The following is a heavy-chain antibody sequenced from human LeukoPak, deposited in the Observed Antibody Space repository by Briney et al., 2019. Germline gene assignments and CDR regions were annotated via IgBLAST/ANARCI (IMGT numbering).Heavy chain of an antibody. Sequence: GASVKVSCKASGYTFTGYYMHWVRQAPGQGLEWMGWTNPNSGSTNYAQKFQGRVTMTRDTSISTAYMELSRLRSDDTAVYYCAREDYITSCPGYWGQGTLVTVSS. CDR1: GYTFTGYY. D-gene: IGHD6-13*01. V-gene: IGHV1-2*02. CDR3: AREDYITSCPGY. CDR2: TNPNSGST. J-gene: IGHJ4*02.